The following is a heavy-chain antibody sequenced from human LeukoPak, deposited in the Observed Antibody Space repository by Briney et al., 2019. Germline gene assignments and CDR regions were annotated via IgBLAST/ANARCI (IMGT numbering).Heavy chain of an antibody. Sequence: ASVKVSCKASGYTFTGYYMHWVRQAPGQGLEWMGWINPNSGDTSCAQKFQGRVTITRDTSISTAFMELSRLTSDDTAVYYCASGYYDSGSYGGDAFNIWGQGTMVTVSS. CDR2: INPNSGDT. D-gene: IGHD3-10*01. V-gene: IGHV1-2*02. J-gene: IGHJ3*02. CDR1: GYTFTGYY. CDR3: ASGYYDSGSYGGDAFNI.